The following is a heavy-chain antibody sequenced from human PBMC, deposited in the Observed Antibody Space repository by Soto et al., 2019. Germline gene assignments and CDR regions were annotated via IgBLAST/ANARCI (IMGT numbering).Heavy chain of an antibody. J-gene: IGHJ4*02. D-gene: IGHD6-6*01. CDR1: GFTFSSYA. CDR2: ITGSGGST. CDR3: ARETSTPPLVYFDY. V-gene: IGHV3-23*01. Sequence: PGGSLRLSCATSGFTFSSYAMSWVRQAPGKGLEWVASITGSGGSTYHADSVKGRFTISRDNSKNTLYLQMNSLRAEDTAVYYCARETSTPPLVYFDYWGQGTLVTVSS.